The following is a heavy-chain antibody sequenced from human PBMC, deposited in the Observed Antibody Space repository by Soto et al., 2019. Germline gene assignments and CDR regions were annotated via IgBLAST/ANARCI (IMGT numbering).Heavy chain of an antibody. V-gene: IGHV3-30*18. J-gene: IGHJ6*02. CDR1: GFTFSSYG. Sequence: GGSLRLSCAASGFTFSSYGMHWVRQAPGKGLEWVAVISYDGSNKYYADSVKGRFTISRDNSKNTLYLQMNSLRAEDTAVYYCAKGDKVYYYGMDVWGQRTTVTVSS. CDR2: ISYDGSNK. D-gene: IGHD2-21*01. CDR3: AKGDKVYYYGMDV.